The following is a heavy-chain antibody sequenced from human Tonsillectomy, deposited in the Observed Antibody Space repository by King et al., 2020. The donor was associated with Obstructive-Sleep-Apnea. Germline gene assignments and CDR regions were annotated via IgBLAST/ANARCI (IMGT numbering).Heavy chain of an antibody. J-gene: IGHJ3*01. CDR2: THHSGGT. CDR3: ASEMPERAFDV. V-gene: IGHV4-31*03. D-gene: IGHD2-2*01. CDR1: GVSVSSGGHY. Sequence: LQLQESGPGLVKPSQTLSLTCTVSGVSVSSGGHYWSWIRQHPGKGLEWIGYTHHSGGTDYNPSLKSRVSMSIDTSKSQFSLKLSSVTAADTAVYYCASEMPERAFDVWGQGTVVTVSS.